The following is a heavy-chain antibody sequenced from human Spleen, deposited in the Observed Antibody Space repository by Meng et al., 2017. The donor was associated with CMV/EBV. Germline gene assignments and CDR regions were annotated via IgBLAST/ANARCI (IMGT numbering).Heavy chain of an antibody. CDR1: GFTFSSYS. D-gene: IGHD3-10*01. CDR2: ISSSSSYI. J-gene: IGHJ6*02. Sequence: GESLKISCAASGFTFSSYSMNWVRQAPGKGLEWVSSISSSSSYIYYADSVKGRFTISRDNAKNSLYLQMNSLRAEDTAVYYCARDRRELLWFGEFYYGMDVWGQGTTVTVSS. CDR3: ARDRRELLWFGEFYYGMDV. V-gene: IGHV3-21*01.